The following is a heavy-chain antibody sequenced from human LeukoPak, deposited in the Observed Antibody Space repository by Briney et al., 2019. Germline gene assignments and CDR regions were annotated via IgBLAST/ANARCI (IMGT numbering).Heavy chain of an antibody. V-gene: IGHV4-34*01. CDR3: ARYDSSGYCFDY. CDR1: GGSFSGYY. Sequence: SETLSLTCAVYGGSFSGYYWSWIRQPPGKGLEWIGEINHSGSTNYNPSLKSQVTISVDTSKNQFSLKLSSVTAADTAVYYCARYDSSGYCFDYWGQGTLVTVSS. D-gene: IGHD3-22*01. J-gene: IGHJ4*02. CDR2: INHSGST.